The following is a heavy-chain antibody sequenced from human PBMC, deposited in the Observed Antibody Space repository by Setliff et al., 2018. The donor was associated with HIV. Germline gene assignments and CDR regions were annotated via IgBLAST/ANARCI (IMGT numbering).Heavy chain of an antibody. J-gene: IGHJ5*02. V-gene: IGHV3-49*03. Sequence: GGSLRLSCATSGFTFSDYPMSWFRQAPGKGLEWVSFIRTRAYRGTTEYAASVEGRFTISRDDSKSIAYLQMNSLKTEDTAVYYCTRGGRPTDEYVWFDPWSQGTLVTVSS. CDR1: GFTFSDYP. CDR3: TRGGRPTDEYVWFDP. D-gene: IGHD2-15*01. CDR2: IRTRAYRGTT.